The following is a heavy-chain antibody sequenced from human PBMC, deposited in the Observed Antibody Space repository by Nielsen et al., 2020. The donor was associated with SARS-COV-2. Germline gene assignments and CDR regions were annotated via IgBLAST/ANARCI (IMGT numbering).Heavy chain of an antibody. D-gene: IGHD3-10*01. Sequence: GESLNISCAASGFTFSSYGMHWDRPAPGKGLEWVAVIWYDGSNKYYADSVKGRFTISRDNSKNTLYLQMNSLRAEDTAVYYCAKGPSMGVLRFGEFDDAFDIWGQGTMVTVSS. V-gene: IGHV3-30*02. CDR1: GFTFSSYG. J-gene: IGHJ3*02. CDR3: AKGPSMGVLRFGEFDDAFDI. CDR2: IWYDGSNK.